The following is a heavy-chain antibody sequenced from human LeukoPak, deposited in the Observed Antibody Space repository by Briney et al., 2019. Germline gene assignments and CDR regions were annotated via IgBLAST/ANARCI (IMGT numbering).Heavy chain of an antibody. CDR2: INPSGGST. CDR1: GYTFTSYY. J-gene: IGHJ4*02. V-gene: IGHV1-46*01. D-gene: IGHD4-17*01. Sequence: GASVKVSCKASGYTFTSYYMHWVRQAPGQGPEWMGIINPSGGSTSYAQKFQGRVTMTRDTSTSTVYMELSSLRSEDTAVYYCARFTVTNHYFDYWGQGTLVTVSS. CDR3: ARFTVTNHYFDY.